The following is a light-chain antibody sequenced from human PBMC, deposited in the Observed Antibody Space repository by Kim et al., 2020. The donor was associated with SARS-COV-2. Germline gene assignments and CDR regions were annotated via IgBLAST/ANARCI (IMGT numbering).Light chain of an antibody. CDR2: GAS. CDR3: QQYGSSHT. CDR1: QSVSSSY. Sequence: EIVLTQSPGTLSLSPGERATLSCRASQSVSSSYLAWYQQQPGQAPRLLIYGASSSATGIPDRFSGSGSGTDFTLTISRLEPEDFAVYYCQQYGSSHTFGQGTKLEI. J-gene: IGKJ2*01. V-gene: IGKV3-20*01.